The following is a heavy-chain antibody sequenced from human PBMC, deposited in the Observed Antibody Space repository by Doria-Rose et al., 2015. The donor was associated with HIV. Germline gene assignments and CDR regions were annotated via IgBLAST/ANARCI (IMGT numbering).Heavy chain of an antibody. Sequence: QITLKESGPVLVKPTETLTLTCTVSGVSLSSPGMGVGWIRQPPGKVLEWLANIFSDDERSYKTSLKSRLTISRGTSKSQVVLTMTDMDPVDTATYYCARIKSSRWYHKYYFDFWGQGTLVVASA. J-gene: IGHJ4*02. CDR2: IFSDDER. V-gene: IGHV2-26*01. CDR3: ARIKSSRWYHKYYFDF. D-gene: IGHD6-13*01. CDR1: GVSLSSPGMG.